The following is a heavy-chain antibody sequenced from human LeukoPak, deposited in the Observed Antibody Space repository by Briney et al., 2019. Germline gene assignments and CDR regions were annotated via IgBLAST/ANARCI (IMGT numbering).Heavy chain of an antibody. J-gene: IGHJ5*02. Sequence: GRSLRLSCAASGFTFSSYAMHWVRQAPGKGLEWVAVISYDGSNKYYADSVKGRFTISRDNSKNTLYLQMNSLRAEDTAVYYCARDPGQWNWFDPWGQGTLVTVSS. CDR1: GFTFSSYA. V-gene: IGHV3-30-3*01. D-gene: IGHD6-19*01. CDR2: ISYDGSNK. CDR3: ARDPGQWNWFDP.